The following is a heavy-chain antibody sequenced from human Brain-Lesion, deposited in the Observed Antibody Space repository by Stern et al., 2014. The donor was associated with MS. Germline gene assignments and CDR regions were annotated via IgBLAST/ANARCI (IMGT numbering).Heavy chain of an antibody. D-gene: IGHD2-2*01. V-gene: IGHV4-61*02. J-gene: IGHJ6*02. CDR1: GGSISSGGYY. Sequence: QVQLVESGPGLVKPSQTLSLSCTVSGGSISSGGYYWSWIRQPAGKGLEWIGRIFNSASPSKNPSHKGRVTISIDTSKNQFSLRLNSMTAADTAVYYCARGRVVPGFQYYATDVWGQGTTVIVSS. CDR3: ARGRVVPGFQYYATDV. CDR2: IFNSASP.